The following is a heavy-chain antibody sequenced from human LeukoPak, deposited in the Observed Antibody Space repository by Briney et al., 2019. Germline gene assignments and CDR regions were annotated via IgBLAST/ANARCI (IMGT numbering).Heavy chain of an antibody. J-gene: IGHJ4*02. V-gene: IGHV4-34*01. CDR1: GGSFSGYY. CDR2: INHSGST. D-gene: IGHD7-27*01. CDR3: ARADWGPYFDY. Sequence: SETLSLTCAVYGGSFSGYYWSWIRQPPGKGLEWIGEINHSGSTNYNPSLKSRVTISVDTSKNQFSLKLSSVTAADTAVYYRARADWGPYFDYWGQGTLVTVSS.